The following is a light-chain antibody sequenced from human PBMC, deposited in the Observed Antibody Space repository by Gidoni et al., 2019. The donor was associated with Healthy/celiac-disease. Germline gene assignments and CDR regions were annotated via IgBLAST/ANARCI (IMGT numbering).Light chain of an antibody. J-gene: IGLJ1*01. CDR3: QSYDSSLSGPYV. CDR2: GNS. CDR1: SPNLGAGYD. Sequence: QSVLTQPPSVSGAPGQSVPIPCTGSSPNLGAGYDVHWYQQLPGPAPKLLIYGNSKRPSGVPARFSGSKSGTSASLAITGLRAEDEADYYCQSYDSSLSGPYVFGTGTKVTVL. V-gene: IGLV1-40*01.